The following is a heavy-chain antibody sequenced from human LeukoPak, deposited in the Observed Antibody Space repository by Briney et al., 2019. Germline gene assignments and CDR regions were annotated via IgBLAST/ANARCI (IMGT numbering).Heavy chain of an antibody. CDR2: IKQDGSEK. Sequence: GGSLRLSCAASGFTFSSYWMSWVRQAPGKGLEWVANIKQDGSEKYYVDSVKGRFTISRDNAKNSLYLQINSLRAEDTAVYYCARRYCSSTSCYAFDYWGQGTLVTVSS. CDR3: ARRYCSSTSCYAFDY. V-gene: IGHV3-7*01. D-gene: IGHD2-2*01. J-gene: IGHJ4*02. CDR1: GFTFSSYW.